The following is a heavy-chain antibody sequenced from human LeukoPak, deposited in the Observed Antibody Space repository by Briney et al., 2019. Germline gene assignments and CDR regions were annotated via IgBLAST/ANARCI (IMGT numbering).Heavy chain of an antibody. CDR3: ARGRRILGGPESAGDFFDY. J-gene: IGHJ4*01. Sequence: ASVKVSCKASGYTFTDYYLLWVRQAPGQGLEWMGWIKTNSGATDYAQNFEARVTMTRDTSSGTAYLDLSSLTSDDTAVYYCARGRRILGGPESAGDFFDYWGQGTLVIVSS. CDR2: IKTNSGAT. CDR1: GYTFTDYY. V-gene: IGHV1-2*02. D-gene: IGHD3-16*01.